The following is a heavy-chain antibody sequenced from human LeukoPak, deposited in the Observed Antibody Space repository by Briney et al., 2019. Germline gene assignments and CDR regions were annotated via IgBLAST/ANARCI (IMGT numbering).Heavy chain of an antibody. V-gene: IGHV1-24*01. D-gene: IGHD3-10*01. CDR1: GYTLTELA. Sequence: GTSVKVSCKVSGYTLTELAIHWVRQAPGKGLEWMGGLDPADGKRFYAQKLQGRVTVTEDTSTDTAYMELSSLISEDTAIYYCVSLYVSGPYYTIGETDYWGQGTLVTVSS. CDR2: LDPADGKR. CDR3: VSLYVSGPYYTIGETDY. J-gene: IGHJ4*02.